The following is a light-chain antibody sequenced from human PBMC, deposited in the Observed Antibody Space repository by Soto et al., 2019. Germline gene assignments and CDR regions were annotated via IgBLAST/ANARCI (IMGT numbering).Light chain of an antibody. V-gene: IGLV2-14*01. CDR1: SSDVGAYNL. CDR3: TSSTPGALYV. CDR2: NVS. Sequence: QSVLTQPASVSGSPGQSITISCTGTSSDVGAYNLVSWYQHYPGQVPKLLIYNVSHRPSGISNRFSGSKSGNTASLTISGLQAEDEADYFCTSSTPGALYVFGTGTQLTVL. J-gene: IGLJ1*01.